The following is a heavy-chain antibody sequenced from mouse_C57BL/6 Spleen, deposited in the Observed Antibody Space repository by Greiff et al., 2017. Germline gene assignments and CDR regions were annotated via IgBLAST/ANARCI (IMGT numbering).Heavy chain of an antibody. J-gene: IGHJ3*01. CDR2: IDPSDSYP. CDR3: ARNGDYDSY. V-gene: IGHV1-69*01. Sequence: VQLQQPGAELVMPGASVKLSCKASGYTFTSYWMHWVKQRPGQGLEWIGEIDPSDSYPNYNQKFKGKSTLTVDKSSSTAYMQLSSLTSEDSAVYYCARNGDYDSYWGQGTLVTVSA. D-gene: IGHD2-4*01. CDR1: GYTFTSYW.